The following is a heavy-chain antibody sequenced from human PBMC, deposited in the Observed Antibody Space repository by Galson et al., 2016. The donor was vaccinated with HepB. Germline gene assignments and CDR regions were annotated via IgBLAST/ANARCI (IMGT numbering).Heavy chain of an antibody. CDR1: GVTFSSYG. CDR2: IIPLFGTT. D-gene: IGHD3-3*01. V-gene: IGHV1-69*13. Sequence: SVKVSCKASGVTFSSYGISWVRQAPGQGLEWMGGIIPLFGTTNYAQKFQGRVTITADESTSTAYMELNSLRSEDTAVYYCARRIFGVALGGYMDVWGKGTTVTVSS. J-gene: IGHJ6*03. CDR3: ARRIFGVALGGYMDV.